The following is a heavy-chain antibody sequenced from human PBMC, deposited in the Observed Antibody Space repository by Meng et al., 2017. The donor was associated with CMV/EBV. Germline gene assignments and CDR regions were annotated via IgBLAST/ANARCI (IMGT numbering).Heavy chain of an antibody. J-gene: IGHJ4*02. CDR2: IIPIFGTA. D-gene: IGHD2-15*01. CDR1: GGTFSSYA. Sequence: QVQVVRSGAEVKKPGSSVKVSCKASGGTFSSYAISWVRQAPGQGLEWMGGIIPIFGTANYAQKFQGRVTITADESTSTAYMELSSLRSEDTAVYYCARARGRVVVVAPFDYWGQGTLVTVSS. V-gene: IGHV1-69*12. CDR3: ARARGRVVVVAPFDY.